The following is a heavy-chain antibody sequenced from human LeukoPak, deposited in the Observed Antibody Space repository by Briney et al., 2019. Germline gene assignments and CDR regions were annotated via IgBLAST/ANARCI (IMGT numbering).Heavy chain of an antibody. CDR3: ARFQFGEGAFDI. CDR1: GFTFSSYS. D-gene: IGHD3-10*01. Sequence: PGGSLRLSCAASGFTFSSYSMNWVRQAPGKGLEWVSSISSSSSYIYYADSVKGRFTISRENAKNSLYLQMNSLRAGDTAVYYCARFQFGEGAFDIWGQGTMVTVSS. J-gene: IGHJ3*02. CDR2: ISSSSSYI. V-gene: IGHV3-21*01.